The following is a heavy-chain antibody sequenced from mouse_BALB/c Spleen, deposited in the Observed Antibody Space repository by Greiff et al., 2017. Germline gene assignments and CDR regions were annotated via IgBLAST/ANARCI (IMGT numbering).Heavy chain of an antibody. D-gene: IGHD2-3*01. V-gene: IGHV1S81*02. CDR2: INPSNGRT. J-gene: IGHJ2*01. Sequence: VQLQQPGAELVKPGASVKLSCKASGYTFTSYWMHWVKQRPGQGLEWIGEINPSNGRTNYNEKFKSKATLTVDKSSSTAYMQLSSLTSEDSAVYYCARYGYYDDYFDYWGQGTTLTVSS. CDR3: ARYGYYDDYFDY. CDR1: GYTFTSYW.